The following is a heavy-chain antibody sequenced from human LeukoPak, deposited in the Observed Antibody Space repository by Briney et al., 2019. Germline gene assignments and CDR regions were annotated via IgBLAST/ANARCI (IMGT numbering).Heavy chain of an antibody. CDR3: AREAGAGVGGIPRYWYFDL. J-gene: IGHJ2*01. D-gene: IGHD3-10*01. Sequence: GGSLRLSCAASGFTFSNYWMSWVRQAPGKGLEWVANIKQDGTEKYYVDSVKGRFTISRDNAKNSLYLQTNSLRAEDTAVYYCAREAGAGVGGIPRYWYFDLWGRGTLVTVSS. CDR1: GFTFSNYW. CDR2: IKQDGTEK. V-gene: IGHV3-7*01.